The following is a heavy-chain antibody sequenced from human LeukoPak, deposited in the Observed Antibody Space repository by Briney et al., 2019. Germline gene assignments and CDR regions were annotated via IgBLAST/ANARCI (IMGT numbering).Heavy chain of an antibody. J-gene: IGHJ4*02. Sequence: GGSLRLSCAASGFTFSSYGMHWVRQAPGKGLEWVAVMSYDGSNKYYADSVKGRFTISRDNSKNTLYLQMNSLRAEDTAVYYCARRGYCSGGSCPKVYYFDYWGQGTLVTVSS. V-gene: IGHV3-30*03. CDR1: GFTFSSYG. CDR3: ARRGYCSGGSCPKVYYFDY. CDR2: MSYDGSNK. D-gene: IGHD2-15*01.